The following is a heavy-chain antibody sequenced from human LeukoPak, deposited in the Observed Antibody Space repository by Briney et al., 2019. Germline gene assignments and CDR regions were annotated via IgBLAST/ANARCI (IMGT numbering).Heavy chain of an antibody. Sequence: ASVKVSCKTSGSTFSAYSINWVRQAPGQGLEWMGWISPHSGGTNYAQKFQGKVTMTWDTSLSTAYMELTSLTSADRAVYYCATEGGGDYYHFMDVWGNGTTVTVSS. J-gene: IGHJ6*03. V-gene: IGHV1-2*02. CDR3: ATEGGGDYYHFMDV. D-gene: IGHD2-21*01. CDR2: ISPHSGGT. CDR1: GSTFSAYS.